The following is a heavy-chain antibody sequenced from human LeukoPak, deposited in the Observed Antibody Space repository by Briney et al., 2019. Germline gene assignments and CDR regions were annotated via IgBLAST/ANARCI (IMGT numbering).Heavy chain of an antibody. CDR2: IYYSGST. V-gene: IGHV4-59*01. J-gene: IGHJ5*02. CDR1: GGSISSYY. Sequence: KPSETLSLTCTVSGGSISSYYWSWIGQPPGKGLEWIGYIYYSGSTNDNPSLKSRVTISVDTSKNQFSLKLSSVTAADTAVYYCARHGRYSNWFDPWGQGTLVTVSS. D-gene: IGHD1-14*01. CDR3: ARHGRYSNWFDP.